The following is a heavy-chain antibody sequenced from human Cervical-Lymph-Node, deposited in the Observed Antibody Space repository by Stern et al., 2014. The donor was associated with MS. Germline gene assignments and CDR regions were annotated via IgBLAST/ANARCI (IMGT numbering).Heavy chain of an antibody. CDR2: INTSIGRT. Sequence: QLVQSGAEVRKPGASVTVSCRASGYIFPTYYIHWVRQAPGQGLEWMGIINTSIGRTTYAQKFQGRVTMTRDTSTSTVYMEMSGLRSEDTAVYFCARVGIVGARGMDVWGQGTTVTVSS. D-gene: IGHD1-26*01. CDR1: GYIFPTYY. V-gene: IGHV1-46*01. CDR3: ARVGIVGARGMDV. J-gene: IGHJ6*02.